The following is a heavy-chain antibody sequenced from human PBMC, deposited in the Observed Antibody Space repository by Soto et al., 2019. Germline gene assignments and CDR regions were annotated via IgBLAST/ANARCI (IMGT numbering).Heavy chain of an antibody. CDR1: GGTFSSYA. Sequence: SVKVSCKASGGTFSSYAISWVRQAPGQGLEWMGGIIPIFGTANYAPRFQGRLTITADGSTDTVYMMLTSLKSEDTAVYYCAREMPSTAAAYFYYGLNVWGQGTSVTVSS. J-gene: IGHJ6*02. CDR3: AREMPSTAAAYFYYGLNV. V-gene: IGHV1-69*13. CDR2: IIPIFGTA. D-gene: IGHD6-13*01.